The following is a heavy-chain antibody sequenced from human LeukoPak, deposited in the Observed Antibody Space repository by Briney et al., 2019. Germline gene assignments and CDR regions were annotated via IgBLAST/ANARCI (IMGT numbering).Heavy chain of an antibody. D-gene: IGHD3-22*01. J-gene: IGHJ6*02. Sequence: GGSLRLSCAASGFTFTSYAMSWVRQAPGKGLDWVTAISGSADSTYYADSVKGRFTISRDNSKNTLYLQMNSLRAEDTAVYYCAKESSGSYYGMDVWGQGTTVTVSS. V-gene: IGHV3-23*01. CDR2: ISGSADST. CDR1: GFTFTSYA. CDR3: AKESSGSYYGMDV.